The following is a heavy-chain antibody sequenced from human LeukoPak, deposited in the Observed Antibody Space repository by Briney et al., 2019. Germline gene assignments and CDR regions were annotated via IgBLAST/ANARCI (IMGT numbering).Heavy chain of an antibody. CDR2: IYSGGST. CDR1: EFSVGSNY. CDR3: AREGYDILTGYLGGYFDY. D-gene: IGHD3-9*01. V-gene: IGHV3-66*01. J-gene: IGHJ4*02. Sequence: GGSLRLSCAASEFSVGSNYMTWVRQAPGKGLEWVSLIYSGGSTYYADSVKGRFTISRDNSKNTLYLQMNSLRAEDTAVYYCAREGYDILTGYLGGYFDYWGQGTLVTVSS.